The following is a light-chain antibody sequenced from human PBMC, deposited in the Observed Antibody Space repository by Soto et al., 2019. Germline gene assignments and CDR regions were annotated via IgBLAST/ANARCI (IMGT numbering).Light chain of an antibody. CDR1: QRLNNNIY. Sequence: NELTQQPCTLTSHKKERATLSCRASQRLNNNIYLAWDQQKPGQSPRLLIYDAARRATGIPARFSGSGSGTDFTLTISSLEPEDVAGYSCHQLSDGIPQWTFGQGTKVDIK. CDR2: DAA. V-gene: IGKV3-11*01. CDR3: HQLSDGIPQWT. J-gene: IGKJ1*01.